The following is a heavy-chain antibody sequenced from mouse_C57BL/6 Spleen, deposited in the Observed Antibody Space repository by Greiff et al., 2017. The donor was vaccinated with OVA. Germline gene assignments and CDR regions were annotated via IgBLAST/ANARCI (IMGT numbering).Heavy chain of an antibody. CDR1: GFTFSSYA. CDR3: ARGDGYVYAMDY. Sequence: EVKLMESGGGLVKPGGSLKLSCAASGFTFSSYAMSWVRQTPEKRLEWVATISDGGSYTYYPDNVKGRFTISRDNAKNNLYLQMSHLKSEDTAMYYCARGDGYVYAMDYWGQGTSVTVSS. V-gene: IGHV5-4*03. D-gene: IGHD2-2*01. J-gene: IGHJ4*01. CDR2: ISDGGSYT.